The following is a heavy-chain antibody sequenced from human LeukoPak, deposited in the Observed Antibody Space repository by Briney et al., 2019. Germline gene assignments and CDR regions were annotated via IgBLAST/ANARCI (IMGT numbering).Heavy chain of an antibody. CDR2: ISAYNGNT. V-gene: IGHV1-18*01. CDR1: GYTFTSYG. D-gene: IGHD3-22*01. CDR3: ARDRAATHYYDSSTSSDY. Sequence: ASVKVSCKASGYTFTSYGISWVRQAPGQGLEWMGWISAYNGNTNYAQKLQGRVTMTTDTSTSTAYMELRSLRSDDTALYYCARDRAATHYYDSSTSSDYWGQGTLVTVSS. J-gene: IGHJ4*02.